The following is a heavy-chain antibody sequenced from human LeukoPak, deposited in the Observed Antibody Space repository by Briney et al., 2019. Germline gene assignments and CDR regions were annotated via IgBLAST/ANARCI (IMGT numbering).Heavy chain of an antibody. CDR2: IRYDGSKK. V-gene: IGHV3-30*02. D-gene: IGHD4-17*01. J-gene: IGHJ5*02. CDR3: AKVPDPYGDYAVFDP. CDR1: AFTLSSYG. Sequence: GGSLRPSCAAYAFTLSSYGMHWVRQAPSKGLEWVAFIRYDGSKKYYADSVKGRFTISRDNSKNTLYLQMNSLRAEDTAVYYCAKVPDPYGDYAVFDPWGQGTLVTVST.